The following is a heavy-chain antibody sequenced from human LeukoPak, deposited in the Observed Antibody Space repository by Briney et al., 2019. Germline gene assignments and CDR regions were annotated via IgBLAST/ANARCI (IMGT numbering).Heavy chain of an antibody. D-gene: IGHD3-10*01. CDR1: LGTASINY. V-gene: IGHV3-53*01. CDR2: IYSGGST. Sequence: GALRLSCAPSLGTASINYMCWVRPAPGKGLGWGSLIYSGGSTNYADSVKGRITISRDNSKNTLYLQMNSLRAEDTAVYYCASGSGSYRTPYYYMDVWGKGTTVTVSS. CDR3: ASGSGSYRTPYYYMDV. J-gene: IGHJ6*03.